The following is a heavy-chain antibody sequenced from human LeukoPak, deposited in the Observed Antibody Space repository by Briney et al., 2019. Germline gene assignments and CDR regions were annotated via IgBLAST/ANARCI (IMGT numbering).Heavy chain of an antibody. J-gene: IGHJ4*02. V-gene: IGHV3-23*01. CDR3: AKGLYHYYGSGSYTLDY. CDR2: ISGSGGST. CDR1: GFTFSSYA. D-gene: IGHD3-10*01. Sequence: PGGSLRLSCAASGFTFSSYAMGWVRQAPGKGLEWVSAISGSGGSTYYADSVKGRFTISRDNSKNTLYLQMNSLRAEDTAVYYCAKGLYHYYGSGSYTLDYWGQGTLVTVSS.